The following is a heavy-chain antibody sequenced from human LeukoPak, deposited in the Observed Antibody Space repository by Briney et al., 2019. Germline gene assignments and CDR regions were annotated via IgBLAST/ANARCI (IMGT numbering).Heavy chain of an antibody. V-gene: IGHV7-4-1*02. D-gene: IGHD5-24*01. CDR2: INTNTGNP. CDR1: EYTFTIYA. CDR3: ARDQGDGYNFLPDY. J-gene: IGHJ4*02. Sequence: ASVKVSCKASEYTFTIYAMNWVRQAPGQGLEWMGWINTNTGNPTYAQGFTGRFVFSLDTSVSTAYLQISSLKAEDTAVYYCARDQGDGYNFLPDYWGQGTLVTVSS.